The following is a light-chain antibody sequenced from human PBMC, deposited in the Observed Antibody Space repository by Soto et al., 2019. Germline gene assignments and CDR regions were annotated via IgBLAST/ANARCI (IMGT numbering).Light chain of an antibody. CDR3: QHRASWVT. J-gene: IGKJ5*01. Sequence: ETVLTQAPTNLCLPPGERATLSCRASQSVSSYLGWFQQKPGQAPRLLIYDASNRATGIPARFSGSGSETDFTLTISRLETEDSAVHSCQHRASWVTFGPGTRLEIK. CDR2: DAS. V-gene: IGKV3-11*01. CDR1: QSVSSY.